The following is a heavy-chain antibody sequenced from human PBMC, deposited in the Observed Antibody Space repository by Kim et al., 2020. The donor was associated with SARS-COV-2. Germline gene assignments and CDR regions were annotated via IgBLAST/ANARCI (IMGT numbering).Heavy chain of an antibody. Sequence: SETLSLTCTVSGGSISSGGYYWSWIRQHPGKGLEWIGYIYYSGSTYYNPSLKSRVTISVDTSKNQFTLKLSSVTAADTAVKYCARVSHCSGGSCYFLFDYWGQRTLVTVSS. D-gene: IGHD2-15*01. V-gene: IGHV4-31*03. CDR2: IYYSGST. CDR1: GGSISSGGYY. J-gene: IGHJ4*02. CDR3: ARVSHCSGGSCYFLFDY.